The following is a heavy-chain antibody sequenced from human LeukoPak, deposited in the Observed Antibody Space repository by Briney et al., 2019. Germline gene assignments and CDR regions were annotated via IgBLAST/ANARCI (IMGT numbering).Heavy chain of an antibody. Sequence: SGPTLVNPTQTLTLTCTFSGFSLSTSGVGVGWIRQPPGKALEWLALIYWDDDKRYSPSLKSRLTITKDTSKNQVVLTMTNMDPVDTATYYCAHGGKRCCSSTSCFDYWGQGTLVTVSS. V-gene: IGHV2-5*02. D-gene: IGHD2-2*01. CDR1: GFSLSTSGVG. J-gene: IGHJ4*02. CDR3: AHGGKRCCSSTSCFDY. CDR2: IYWDDDK.